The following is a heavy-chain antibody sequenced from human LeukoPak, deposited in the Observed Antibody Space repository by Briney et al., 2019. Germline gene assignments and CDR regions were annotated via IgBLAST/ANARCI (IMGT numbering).Heavy chain of an antibody. D-gene: IGHD3-10*01. CDR2: INPKSGGT. Sequence: AAVKVSCKASANTLTGYYIHWVRQAPGQGLEWMGWINPKSGGTNYAQKFQGRATMTRDTSISTAFMELSRLTSDDTAVYYCARDLSITMVRAPFYWGPGTPVTVSS. CDR3: ARDLSITMVRAPFY. CDR1: ANTLTGYY. V-gene: IGHV1-2*02. J-gene: IGHJ4*02.